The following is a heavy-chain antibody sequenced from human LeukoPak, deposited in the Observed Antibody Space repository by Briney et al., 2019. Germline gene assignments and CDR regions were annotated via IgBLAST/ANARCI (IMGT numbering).Heavy chain of an antibody. CDR2: IYTSGST. CDR3: ARGARRLDY. CDR1: GGSISSYY. J-gene: IGHJ4*02. V-gene: IGHV4-4*09. Sequence: SETLSLTCTVSGGSISSYYWSWIRQPPGKGLEWIGYIYTSGSTNYNPSLKSRVTISVDTPKNQFSLKLSSVTAADMAVYYCARGARRLDYWGQGTLVTVSS.